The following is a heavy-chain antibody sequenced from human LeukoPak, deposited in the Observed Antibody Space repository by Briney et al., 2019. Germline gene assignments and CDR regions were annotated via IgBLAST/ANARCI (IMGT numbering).Heavy chain of an antibody. CDR3: ARDDASGFDY. D-gene: IGHD2-15*01. Sequence: ASVKVSCKAFGYTFTSYAINWVRQAPGQGLEWVGWISGYNGKANYGQILPGRVSMTTDTSTSTAYMELTGLRSDDTAMYYCARDDASGFDYWGQGTLVTVSS. CDR2: ISGYNGKA. V-gene: IGHV1-18*01. J-gene: IGHJ4*02. CDR1: GYTFTSYA.